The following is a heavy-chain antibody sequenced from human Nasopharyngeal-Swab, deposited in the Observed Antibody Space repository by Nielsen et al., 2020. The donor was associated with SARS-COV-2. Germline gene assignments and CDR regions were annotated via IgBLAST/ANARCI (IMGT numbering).Heavy chain of an antibody. J-gene: IGHJ3*02. D-gene: IGHD2-15*01. Sequence: WVRQAPGQGLEWMGRINPNSGGTNYAQKFQGRVTMTRDTSISTAYMELSRLRSDDTAVYYCARDDRIRQEDIVVVVAATGAFDIWGQGTMVTVSS. CDR3: ARDDRIRQEDIVVVVAATGAFDI. CDR2: INPNSGGT. V-gene: IGHV1-2*06.